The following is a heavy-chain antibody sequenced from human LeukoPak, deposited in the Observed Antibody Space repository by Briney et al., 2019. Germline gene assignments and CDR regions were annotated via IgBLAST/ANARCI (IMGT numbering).Heavy chain of an antibody. CDR1: GFTFSSHG. CDR2: IRNDGSDK. Sequence: PGGSLRFSCGASGFTFSSHGMHWVRQAPGRGLEWVAFIRNDGSDKYYADSVKGRFTISRDNSKNTLSVQMSSLRVQDTAVYYCVRDADWSFDYWGQGTLLTVSS. D-gene: IGHD3-9*01. V-gene: IGHV3-30*02. CDR3: VRDADWSFDY. J-gene: IGHJ4*02.